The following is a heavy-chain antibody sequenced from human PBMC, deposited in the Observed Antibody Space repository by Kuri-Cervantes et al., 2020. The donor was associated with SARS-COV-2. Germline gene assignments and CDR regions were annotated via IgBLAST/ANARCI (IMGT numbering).Heavy chain of an antibody. CDR1: GYTFTSYG. D-gene: IGHD3-22*01. J-gene: IGHJ4*02. V-gene: IGHV1-18*01. CDR3: ATGLLSDSSGYYSNDY. CDR2: ISAYNGNT. Sequence: ASVKVSCKASGYTFTSYGISWVRQAPGQGLEWMGWISAYNGNTNYAQKLQGRVTMTTDTSTSTAYMELRSLRSEDTAVYYCATGLLSDSSGYYSNDYWGQGTLVTVSS.